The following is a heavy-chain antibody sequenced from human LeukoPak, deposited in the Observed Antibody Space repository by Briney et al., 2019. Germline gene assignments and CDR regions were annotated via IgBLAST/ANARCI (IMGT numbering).Heavy chain of an antibody. D-gene: IGHD3-22*01. V-gene: IGHV4-59*01. J-gene: IGHJ4*02. CDR1: VVSIRASS. CDR3: AREGAFYDTSGSFDY. CDR2: FSKSGSP. Sequence: PSETLSLTCTVSVVSIRASSWHWIRQPPGKGLEWVGYFSKSGSPNYNPSLRSRVTISVDSSKNQLSLRVNSVTAADTAMYYCAREGAFYDTSGSFDYWGQGTLVTVSS.